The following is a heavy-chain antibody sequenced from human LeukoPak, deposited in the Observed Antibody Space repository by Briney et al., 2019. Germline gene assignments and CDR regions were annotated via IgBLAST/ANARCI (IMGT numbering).Heavy chain of an antibody. Sequence: GGSLRLSCAASGFTFSSYAMSWVRQAPGEGLEWVSAISGSGGSTYYADSAKGRFTISRDNSKNTLYLQMNSLRAEDTAVYYCAKDLSITRDYFDYWGQGTLVTVSS. CDR1: GFTFSSYA. V-gene: IGHV3-23*01. J-gene: IGHJ4*02. D-gene: IGHD2-2*01. CDR2: ISGSGGST. CDR3: AKDLSITRDYFDY.